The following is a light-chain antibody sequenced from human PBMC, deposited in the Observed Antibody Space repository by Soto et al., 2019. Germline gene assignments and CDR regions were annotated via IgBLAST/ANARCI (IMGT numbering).Light chain of an antibody. CDR1: SSDVGAYDY. J-gene: IGLJ1*01. CDR2: EVS. Sequence: LTQPASVSGSPGQSIAISCTGTSSDVGAYDYVSWYQQHPDRAPSLVIYEVSNRPSGVSNRFSGSKSANTATLTISGLQAEDEADYYCASHTTTNTRVFGTGTKVTV. CDR3: ASHTTTNTRV. V-gene: IGLV2-14*03.